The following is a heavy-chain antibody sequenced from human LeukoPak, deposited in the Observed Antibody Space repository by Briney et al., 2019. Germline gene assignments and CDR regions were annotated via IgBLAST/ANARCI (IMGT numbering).Heavy chain of an antibody. V-gene: IGHV1-8*02. CDR3: AREVATTNAFDI. J-gene: IGHJ3*02. D-gene: IGHD2-15*01. Sequence: ASVKVSCKASGYTFTTYGMNWVRQAPGQGLEWMGWMNPNSGYTGYAQKFQGRVTMTRNTSISAAYMELSSLRSEDTAVYYCAREVATTNAFDIWGQGTMVTVSS. CDR2: MNPNSGYT. CDR1: GYTFTTYG.